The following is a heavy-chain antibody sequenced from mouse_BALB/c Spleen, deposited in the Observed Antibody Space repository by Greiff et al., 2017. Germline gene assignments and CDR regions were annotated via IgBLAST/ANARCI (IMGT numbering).Heavy chain of an antibody. V-gene: IGHV1S29*02. J-gene: IGHJ2*01. D-gene: IGHD2-4*01. CDR1: GYTFTDYN. Sequence: EVKLMESGPELVKPGASVKISCKASGYTFTDYNMHWVKQSHGKSLEWIGYIYPYNGGTGYNQKFKSKATLTVDNSSSTAYMELRSLTSEDSAVYYCARGSTMITTTFFDYWGQGTTLTVSS. CDR3: ARGSTMITTTFFDY. CDR2: IYPYNGGT.